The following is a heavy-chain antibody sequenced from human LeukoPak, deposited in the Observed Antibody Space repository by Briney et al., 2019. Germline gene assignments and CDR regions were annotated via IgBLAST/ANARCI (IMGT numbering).Heavy chain of an antibody. Sequence: PGGSLRLSCAASGFTFSDYYMSWIRQAPGKGLEWVSYISSGSTIYYADSVKGRFTISRDNAKNSLYLQMNSLRAEDTAVYYCAKGYYDFWSGYYSYYYMDVWGKGTTVTVSS. D-gene: IGHD3-3*01. J-gene: IGHJ6*03. CDR3: AKGYYDFWSGYYSYYYMDV. CDR1: GFTFSDYY. CDR2: ISSGSTI. V-gene: IGHV3-11*04.